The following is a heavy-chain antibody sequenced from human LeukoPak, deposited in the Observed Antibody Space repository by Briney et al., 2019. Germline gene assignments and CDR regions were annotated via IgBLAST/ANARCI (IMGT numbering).Heavy chain of an antibody. CDR3: ARAQPLIVIVPAAQNWFDP. CDR1: GGTFSSYA. V-gene: IGHV1-69*05. J-gene: IGHJ5*02. Sequence: SVKVSCKASGGTFSSYAISWVRQAPGQGLEWMGGIIPIFGTANYAQKFQGRVTMTTDTSTSTAYMELRSLRSDDTAVYYCARAQPLIVIVPAAQNWFDPWGQGTLVTVSS. CDR2: IIPIFGTA. D-gene: IGHD2-2*01.